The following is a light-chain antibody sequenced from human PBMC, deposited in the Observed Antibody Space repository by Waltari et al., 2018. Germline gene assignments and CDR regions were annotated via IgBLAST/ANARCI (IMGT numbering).Light chain of an antibody. CDR3: QQRYNWIFT. Sequence: VLTQSPATLSLSLGERATLSCRASEDIGGSLAWYQQRPGQAPRLLIYEASNRATGIPARFSGSGSGTDFTLTISSLESEDFAVYYCQQRYNWIFTFGPGTQVDI. CDR2: EAS. J-gene: IGKJ3*01. CDR1: EDIGGS. V-gene: IGKV3-11*01.